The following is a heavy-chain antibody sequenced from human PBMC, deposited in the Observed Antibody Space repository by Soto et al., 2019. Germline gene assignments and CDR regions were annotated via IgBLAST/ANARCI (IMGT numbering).Heavy chain of an antibody. CDR2: IYYSGST. V-gene: IGHV4-34*11. J-gene: IGHJ6*02. CDR1: GGSFSGYY. Sequence: QVQLQQWGAGLLKPSETLSLICAVYGGSFSGYYWNWIRQPPGKGLEWIGYIYYSGSTNYNPSLMSRVTISVDTSKNQFSLKLSSVTAADTAVYYCAREFNYGMDVWGQGTPVTVSS. CDR3: AREFNYGMDV.